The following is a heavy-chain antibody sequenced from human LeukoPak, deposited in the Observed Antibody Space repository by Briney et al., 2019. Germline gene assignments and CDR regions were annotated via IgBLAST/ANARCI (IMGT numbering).Heavy chain of an antibody. Sequence: GRSLRRYCAASGFTFSSYGMHWVRQAPGKGLEWVAVIWYDGSNKYYADSVKGRFTISRDNSKNTLYLQMNSLRAEDTAVYYCARESTMVRGVPIDYWGQGTLVTVSS. V-gene: IGHV3-33*01. CDR3: ARESTMVRGVPIDY. J-gene: IGHJ4*02. CDR1: GFTFSSYG. D-gene: IGHD3-10*01. CDR2: IWYDGSNK.